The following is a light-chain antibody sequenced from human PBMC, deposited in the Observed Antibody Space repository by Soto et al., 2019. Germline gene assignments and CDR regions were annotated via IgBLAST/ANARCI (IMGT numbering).Light chain of an antibody. J-gene: IGLJ1*01. CDR2: LNSDGSH. Sequence: QPVLTQSPSASDSLGASVKLTCTLSSGHSSYAIAWHQQQPEKGPRYLMKLNSDGSHSKGDGIPDRFSGSSSGAERYLTISSLQSEDEADYYCQTWGTGSHYVFGTGTKLTVL. CDR3: QTWGTGSHYV. V-gene: IGLV4-69*01. CDR1: SGHSSYA.